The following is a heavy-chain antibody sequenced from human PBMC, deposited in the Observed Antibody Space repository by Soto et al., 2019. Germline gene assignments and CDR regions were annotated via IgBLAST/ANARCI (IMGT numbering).Heavy chain of an antibody. CDR3: ARKAVSITAYYFDY. CDR2: IRGSGINT. CDR1: GLNFSSSG. V-gene: IGHV3-23*01. J-gene: IGHJ4*01. D-gene: IGHD5-12*01. Sequence: GGSKIVSCAAAGLNFSSSGRHWVRQATGKGLEWVSGIRGSGINTYYADSVKGRFTISRDNSRNTLHLQMNSLRAEDTAVYYCARKAVSITAYYFDYSGHGTLVTVSS.